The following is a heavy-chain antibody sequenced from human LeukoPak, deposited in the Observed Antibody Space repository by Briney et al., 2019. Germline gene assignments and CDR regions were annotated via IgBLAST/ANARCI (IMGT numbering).Heavy chain of an antibody. J-gene: IGHJ4*02. V-gene: IGHV3-48*03. CDR2: ISSSGSTI. CDR3: ARESPLSDYGSSGLSR. CDR1: GFTFSSYE. Sequence: PGGSLRLSCAASGFTFSSYEMTWVRQAPGKGLEWVSYISSSGSTIYYADSVKGRFTISRDNANNSLYLQMNSLRAEDTAVYYCARESPLSDYGSSGLSRWGQGTLVTVSS. D-gene: IGHD3-22*01.